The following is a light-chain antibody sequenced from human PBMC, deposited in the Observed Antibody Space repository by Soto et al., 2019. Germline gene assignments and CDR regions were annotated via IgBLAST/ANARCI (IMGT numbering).Light chain of an antibody. CDR3: SSYSTLPPPVV. J-gene: IGLJ2*01. CDR2: EVT. Sequence: QSVLTQPASVSGSPGQSITISCTGTNNDIGSYDYVSWYQHHPGTAPKLIIFEVTYRFSGVSGRFSASKSANTASLTISGRHTEDEEAYYYSSYSTLPPPVVFGGGTKLTVL. CDR1: NNDIGSYDY. V-gene: IGLV2-14*01.